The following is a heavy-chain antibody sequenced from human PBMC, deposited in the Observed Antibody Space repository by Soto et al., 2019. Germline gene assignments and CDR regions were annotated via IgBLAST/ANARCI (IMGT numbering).Heavy chain of an antibody. CDR1: GFSLSTSGVV. D-gene: IGHD2-2*02. Sequence: SGPTLVKPTQTLTLTCTFSGFSLSTSGVVVGWIRQPPGKALEWLAFIYWNGDKRYSPSLKSRLTITKDTSKNQVVLTMTNMAPVDTATYYCAHRRDYNYGMDVWGQGTTVTVS. CDR3: AHRRDYNYGMDV. V-gene: IGHV2-5*01. CDR2: IYWNGDK. J-gene: IGHJ6*02.